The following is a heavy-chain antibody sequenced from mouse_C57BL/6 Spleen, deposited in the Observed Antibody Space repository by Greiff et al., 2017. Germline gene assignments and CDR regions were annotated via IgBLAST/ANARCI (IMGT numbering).Heavy chain of an antibody. D-gene: IGHD1-1*01. Sequence: QVQLQQSGAELVKPGASVKISCKASGYAFSSYWMNWVKHRPGKGLEWIGQIYPGDGDTNYNGKFKGKATLTADKSSSTAYMQLSSLTSEDSAVXFCARIEFYYGSSYGYFDVWGTGTTVTVSS. J-gene: IGHJ1*03. CDR1: GYAFSSYW. CDR3: ARIEFYYGSSYGYFDV. V-gene: IGHV1-80*01. CDR2: IYPGDGDT.